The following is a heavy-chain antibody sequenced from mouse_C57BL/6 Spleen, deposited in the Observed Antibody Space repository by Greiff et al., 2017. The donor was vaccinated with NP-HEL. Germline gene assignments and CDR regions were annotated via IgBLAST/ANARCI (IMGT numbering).Heavy chain of an antibody. V-gene: IGHV5-6*01. CDR2: ISSGGSYT. CDR3: ARHGGDAMDY. CDR1: GFTFSSYG. Sequence: EVHLVESGGDLVKPGGSLKLSCAASGFTFSSYGMSWVRQTPDKRLEWVATISSGGSYTYYPDSVKGRFTISRDNAKNTLYLQMSSLKSEDTAMYYCARHGGDAMDYWGQGTSVTVSS. J-gene: IGHJ4*01.